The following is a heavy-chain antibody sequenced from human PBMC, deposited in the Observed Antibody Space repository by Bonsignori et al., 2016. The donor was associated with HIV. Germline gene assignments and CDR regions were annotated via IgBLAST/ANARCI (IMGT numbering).Heavy chain of an antibody. CDR3: ATVPYDSSGYYYPTFDY. J-gene: IGHJ4*02. D-gene: IGHD3-22*01. Sequence: WVRQAPGQGLEWMGLVDPEDGETIYAEKFQGRVTITADTSTDTAYMELSSLRSEDTAVYYCATVPYDSSGYYYPTFDYWGQGTLVTVSS. CDR2: VDPEDGET. V-gene: IGHV1-69-2*01.